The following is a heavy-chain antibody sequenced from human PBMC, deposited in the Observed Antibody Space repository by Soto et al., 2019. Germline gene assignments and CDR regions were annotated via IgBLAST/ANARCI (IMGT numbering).Heavy chain of an antibody. D-gene: IGHD2-21*01. Sequence: GGSLRLSCAASGFTFSSYAMSWVRQAPGKGLEWVSAISGSGGSTYYADSVKGRFTISRDNSKNTLYLQMNSLRAEDTAVYYCAIDVVGIIEALGYYYYYMDVWGKGTTVTVSS. CDR3: AIDVVGIIEALGYYYYYMDV. J-gene: IGHJ6*03. CDR1: GFTFSSYA. CDR2: ISGSGGST. V-gene: IGHV3-23*01.